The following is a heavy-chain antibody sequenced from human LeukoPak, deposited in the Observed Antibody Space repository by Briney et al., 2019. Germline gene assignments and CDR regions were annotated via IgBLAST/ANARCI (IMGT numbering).Heavy chain of an antibody. V-gene: IGHV6-1*01. CDR2: TYYRSKWYN. D-gene: IGHD6-19*01. CDR1: GDSVSSNSAD. J-gene: IGHJ5*02. CDR3: ARPLASGWYSWFDP. Sequence: SQTLSLTCAISGDSVSSNSADWNWIRQSPSRGLEWLGRTYYRSKWYNDYAVSVKSRITINPDTSKNQFSLQLNSVTPGDTAVYYCARPLASGWYSWFDPWGQGTLVTVSS.